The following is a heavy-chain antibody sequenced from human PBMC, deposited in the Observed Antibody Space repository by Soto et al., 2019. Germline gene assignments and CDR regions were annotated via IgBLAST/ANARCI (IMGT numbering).Heavy chain of an antibody. CDR1: GYTLTELS. CDR3: ATSPYYYDSSGYDY. CDR2: FDPEDGET. J-gene: IGHJ4*02. V-gene: IGHV1-24*01. D-gene: IGHD3-22*01. Sequence: ASVKVSCKVSGYTLTELSMHWVRQAPGKGLEWMGGFDPEDGETIYAQKFQGRVTMTEDTSTDTAYMELSSLRSEDTAVYYCATSPYYYDSSGYDYWGQGTLVTVSS.